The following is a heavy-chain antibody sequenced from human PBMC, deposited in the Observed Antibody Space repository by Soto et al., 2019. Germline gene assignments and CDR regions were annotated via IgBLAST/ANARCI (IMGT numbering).Heavy chain of an antibody. Sequence: PGGSLRLSCAASGFIFSSYGMHWVRQAPCKGLEWVAVIWYDGSNKYYADSVKGRFTISRDNSKNTLYLQMNSLRAEDAAVYYCATTRNHLTVTSYSYYAMDVWGQGTTVTVSS. CDR1: GFIFSSYG. D-gene: IGHD4-17*01. CDR3: ATTRNHLTVTSYSYYAMDV. CDR2: IWYDGSNK. J-gene: IGHJ6*02. V-gene: IGHV3-33*01.